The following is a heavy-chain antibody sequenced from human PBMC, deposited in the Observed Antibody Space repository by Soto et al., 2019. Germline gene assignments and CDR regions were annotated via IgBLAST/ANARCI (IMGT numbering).Heavy chain of an antibody. D-gene: IGHD3-10*01. CDR2: ISYDGSDK. V-gene: IGHV3-30*18. J-gene: IGHJ6*02. Sequence: QVQLEESGGGVVQPGRSLRLSCAASGLTFNNYDMHWVRQAPGKGLEWVAVISYDGSDKDYGDSVKGRFTISRDNSKNTLYLQMNSLRGDDTAVYYCAKDRGHYGSGSYYGTLHYYGMDVWGQGTTVTVSS. CDR1: GLTFNNYD. CDR3: AKDRGHYGSGSYYGTLHYYGMDV.